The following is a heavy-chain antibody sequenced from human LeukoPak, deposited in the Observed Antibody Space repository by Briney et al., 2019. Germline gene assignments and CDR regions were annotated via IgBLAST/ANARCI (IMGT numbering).Heavy chain of an antibody. V-gene: IGHV1-2*02. D-gene: IGHD3-16*01. CDR1: GYTFTGYY. CDR3: ARVRGYDYVWGSCPY. J-gene: IGHJ4*02. Sequence: ASVKVSCKASGYTFTGYYMQWVRQAPGHGLEWMGWIRPSSGDINYSQKFQGRVTMTRDTSISTAYMELSRLTSDDTAVYYCARVRGYDYVWGSCPYWGQGTLVTVSS. CDR2: IRPSSGDI.